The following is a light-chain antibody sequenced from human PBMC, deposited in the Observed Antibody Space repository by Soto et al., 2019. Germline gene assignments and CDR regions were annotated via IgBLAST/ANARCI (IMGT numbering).Light chain of an antibody. Sequence: QSVLTQPPSASGTPGQRVTISCSGSTSNIGSNYVFWYQQLPGSAPKLLISRNDQRPSGVPDRFSGSKSGTSASLAISGLRSEDEADYYCAAWDDSLSSVLFGGGTQLTVL. CDR3: AAWDDSLSSVL. CDR1: TSNIGSNY. CDR2: RND. J-gene: IGLJ2*01. V-gene: IGLV1-47*01.